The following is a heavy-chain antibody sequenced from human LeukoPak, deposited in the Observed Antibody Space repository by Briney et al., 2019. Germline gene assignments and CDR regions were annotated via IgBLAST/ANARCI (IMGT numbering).Heavy chain of an antibody. Sequence: PGGSLRLSCAASGFTFSSYAMSWVRQAPGKGLEWVSGISGSGDNTYYADSVKGRFTISRDNSKNTLYVQVNSLRAEDTAVYYCARAGDAFDIWGQGTMVTVSS. CDR1: GFTFSSYA. CDR2: ISGSGDNT. V-gene: IGHV3-23*01. CDR3: ARAGDAFDI. J-gene: IGHJ3*02.